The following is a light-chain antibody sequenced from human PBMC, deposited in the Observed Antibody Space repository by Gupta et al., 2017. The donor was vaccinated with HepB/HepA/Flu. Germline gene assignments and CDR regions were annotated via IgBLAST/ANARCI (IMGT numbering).Light chain of an antibody. CDR2: AAS. Sequence: DIQIDQSPSSLSATVGDRVTITCRASQSISSYLNWYQQKPGKAPKLLIYAASSLQSGVPSRFSGSGSGTDFTLTISSLQPEDFATYYCQQSYSTTWTFGQGTKVEIK. CDR1: QSISSY. J-gene: IGKJ1*01. CDR3: QQSYSTTWT. V-gene: IGKV1-39*01.